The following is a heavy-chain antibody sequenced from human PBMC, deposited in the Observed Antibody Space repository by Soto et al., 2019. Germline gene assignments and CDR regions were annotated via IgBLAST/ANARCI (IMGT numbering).Heavy chain of an antibody. D-gene: IGHD5-12*01. J-gene: IGHJ3*01. V-gene: IGHV3-23*01. CDR3: VRAYGGLEGFDV. CDR2: ISGSDYRT. Sequence: EVQLLESGGGLVQPGGSLRLSCVAAVGSGLTFTDYAMAWVTQAPEKRLEWVSGISGSDYRTYYAESVKGRFTSSRDNSKNTLFLQMNSLRAEDTAIYGCVRAYGGLEGFDVWGQGTMVTVSS. CDR1: GLTFTDYA.